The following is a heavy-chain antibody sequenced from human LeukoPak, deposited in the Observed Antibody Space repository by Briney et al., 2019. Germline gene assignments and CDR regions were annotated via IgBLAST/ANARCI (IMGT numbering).Heavy chain of an antibody. J-gene: IGHJ4*02. Sequence: SETLSLTCAVYGGSFSGYYWSWIRQPPGEGLEWIGEINHSGSTNYNPSLKSRVTISVDTSKNQFSLKLSSVTAADTAVYYCAREDGGNFDYWGQGTLVTVSS. D-gene: IGHD4-23*01. CDR1: GGSFSGYY. V-gene: IGHV4-34*01. CDR2: INHSGST. CDR3: AREDGGNFDY.